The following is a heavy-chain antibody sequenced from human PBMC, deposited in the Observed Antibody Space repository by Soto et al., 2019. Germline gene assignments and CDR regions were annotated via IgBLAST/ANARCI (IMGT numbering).Heavy chain of an antibody. V-gene: IGHV3-33*01. Sequence: QVQLVESGGGVVQPGRSLRLSCAASGFTFSSYGMHWVRQAPGKGLEWVAVMWYDGSNKYYADSVKGRFTISRDNSKNTLYLQMNSLRAEDTAVYYCARVKYCSANSCCASFDIWGQGTMVTVSS. CDR1: GFTFSSYG. CDR3: ARVKYCSANSCCASFDI. J-gene: IGHJ3*02. D-gene: IGHD2-15*01. CDR2: MWYDGSNK.